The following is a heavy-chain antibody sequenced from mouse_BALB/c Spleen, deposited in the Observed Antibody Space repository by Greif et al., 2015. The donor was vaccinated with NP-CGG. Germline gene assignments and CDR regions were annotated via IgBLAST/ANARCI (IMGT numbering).Heavy chain of an antibody. J-gene: IGHJ3*01. CDR1: GFTFSSYT. D-gene: IGHD1-2*01. CDR3: ASGSFAY. V-gene: IGHV5-12-2*01. CDR2: ISNGGGST. Sequence: VMLVESGGGLVQPGGSLKLSCAASGFTFSSYTMSWVRQTPEKRLEWVAYISNGGGSTYYPDTVKGRFTISRDNAKNXLYLQMSSLKSEDTAMYYCASGSFAYWGQGTLVTVSA.